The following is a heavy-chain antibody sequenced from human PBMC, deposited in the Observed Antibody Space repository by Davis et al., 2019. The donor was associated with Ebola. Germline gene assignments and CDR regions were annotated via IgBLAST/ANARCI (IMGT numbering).Heavy chain of an antibody. V-gene: IGHV3-43*02. CDR1: GFTFDDYA. D-gene: IGHD3-16*01. CDR3: AKDGLGGRLIYWYFDL. J-gene: IGHJ2*01. Sequence: GESLKISCAASGFTFDDYAMHWVRQAPGKGLEWVSLISGDGGSTYYADSVKGRFTISRDNSKNSLYLQMNSLRTEDTALYYCAKDGLGGRLIYWYFDLWGRGTLVTVSS. CDR2: ISGDGGST.